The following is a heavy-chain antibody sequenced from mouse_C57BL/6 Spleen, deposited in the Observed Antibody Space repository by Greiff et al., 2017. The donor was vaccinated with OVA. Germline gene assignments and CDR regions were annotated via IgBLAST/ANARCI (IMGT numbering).Heavy chain of an antibody. D-gene: IGHD2-1*01. V-gene: IGHV1-81*01. J-gene: IGHJ2*01. CDR2: IYPRSGNT. CDR3: ARSGGNYPYFDY. CDR1: GYTFTSYG. Sequence: QVQLQQSGAELARPGASVKLSCKASGYTFTSYGISWVKQRTGQGLEWIGEIYPRSGNTYYNEKFKGKATLTADKSSSTAYMELRSLTSEDSAVYYCARSGGNYPYFDYWGQGTTLTVSS.